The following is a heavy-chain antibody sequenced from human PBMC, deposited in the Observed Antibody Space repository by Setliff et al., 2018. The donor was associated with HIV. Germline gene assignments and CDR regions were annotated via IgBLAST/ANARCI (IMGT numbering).Heavy chain of an antibody. CDR3: ARAGGGATDQAFDI. CDR1: GYTFTSYF. J-gene: IGHJ3*02. V-gene: IGHV1-46*01. CDR2: IDPNGGAT. Sequence: GASVKVSCKAFGYTFTSYFLHWVRQAPGQGLEWLGIIDPNGGATNNAPKLQGRLTVTTDTSTGTLYMELSNLRSDDSAVYYCARAGGGATDQAFDIWGQGTMVTVSS. D-gene: IGHD2-2*01.